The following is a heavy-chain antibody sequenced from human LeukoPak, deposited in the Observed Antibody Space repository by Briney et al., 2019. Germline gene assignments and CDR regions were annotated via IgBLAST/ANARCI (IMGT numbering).Heavy chain of an antibody. J-gene: IGHJ4*02. CDR2: IYHSGST. CDR3: ASRFVSTMVRGVIRDY. D-gene: IGHD3-10*01. V-gene: IGHV4-38-2*01. Sequence: SETLSLTCAVSGYSISSGYYGGWIRPPPGKGVGWGGSIYHSGSTYYNPSLKGRVTISVDTSKNKFSLKLSSVTAADTAVYYCASRFVSTMVRGVIRDYWGQGTLVTVSS. CDR1: GYSISSGYY.